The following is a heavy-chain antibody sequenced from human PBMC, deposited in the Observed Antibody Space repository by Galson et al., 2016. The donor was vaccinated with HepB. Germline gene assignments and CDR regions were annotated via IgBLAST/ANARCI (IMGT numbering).Heavy chain of an antibody. CDR1: GGPFSGFY. D-gene: IGHD2-2*02. CDR3: ARWPLGYCPSADCYTNDY. V-gene: IGHV4-34*01. J-gene: IGHJ4*02. Sequence: ETLSLTCAVYGGPFSGFYWSWIRQSPGKGLQWIGEVNPGGSTHYNPSLKSRVTISADTSKNHFSLKLSAVTAADTAVYYCARWPLGYCPSADCYTNDYWGQGILVTVSS. CDR2: VNPGGST.